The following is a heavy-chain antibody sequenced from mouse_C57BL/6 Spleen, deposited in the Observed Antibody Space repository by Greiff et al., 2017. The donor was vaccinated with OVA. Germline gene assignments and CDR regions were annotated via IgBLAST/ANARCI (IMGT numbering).Heavy chain of an antibody. Sequence: QVHVKQSGAELARPGASVKLSCKASGYTFTSYGISWVKQRTGQGLEWIGEIYPRSGNTYYNEKFKGKATLTADKSSSTAYMELRSLTSEDSAVYFCAPITTVVATEDYFDYWGQGTTLTVSS. CDR2: IYPRSGNT. J-gene: IGHJ2*01. D-gene: IGHD1-1*01. CDR1: GYTFTSYG. V-gene: IGHV1-81*01. CDR3: APITTVVATEDYFDY.